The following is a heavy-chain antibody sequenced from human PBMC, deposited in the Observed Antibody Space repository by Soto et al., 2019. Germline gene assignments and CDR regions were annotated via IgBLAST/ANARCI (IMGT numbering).Heavy chain of an antibody. D-gene: IGHD5-18*01. CDR1: GYSFTSYW. CDR3: ATGRGGVDTAINNWFDP. Sequence: GESLKISCKGSGYSFTSYWIGWVRQMPGKGLEWMGIIYPGDSDTRYSPSFQGQVTIPADKSISTAYLQWSSLKASDTAMYYCATGRGGVDTAINNWFDPWGQGTLVTVSS. J-gene: IGHJ5*02. CDR2: IYPGDSDT. V-gene: IGHV5-51*01.